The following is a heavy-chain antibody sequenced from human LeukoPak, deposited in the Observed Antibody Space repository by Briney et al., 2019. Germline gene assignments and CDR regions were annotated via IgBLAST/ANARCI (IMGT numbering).Heavy chain of an antibody. V-gene: IGHV3-43D*03. Sequence: GGSLRLSCAASGFTFDDYAMHWVRQAPGKGLEWVSLISWDGGSTYYADSVKGRFTISRDNSKNSLYLQMNSLRAEDTALYYCAKDNAPTHFGELLSYLLDYWGQGTLVTVSS. CDR3: AKDNAPTHFGELLSYLLDY. J-gene: IGHJ4*02. CDR1: GFTFDDYA. CDR2: ISWDGGST. D-gene: IGHD3-10*01.